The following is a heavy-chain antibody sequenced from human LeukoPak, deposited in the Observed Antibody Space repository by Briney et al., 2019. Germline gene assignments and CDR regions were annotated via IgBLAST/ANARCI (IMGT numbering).Heavy chain of an antibody. CDR3: ARDGKTTGSFDY. CDR2: INDDGSST. J-gene: IGHJ4*02. CDR1: GFTFSRNW. D-gene: IGHD1-1*01. V-gene: IGHV3-74*01. Sequence: GGSLRLSCVASGFTFSRNWMHWVRQVPGKGLVWVSGINDDGSSTSYADSVKGRFTISRDNAKNSLYLQMNSLRAEDTAVYYCARDGKTTGSFDYWGQGTLVTVSS.